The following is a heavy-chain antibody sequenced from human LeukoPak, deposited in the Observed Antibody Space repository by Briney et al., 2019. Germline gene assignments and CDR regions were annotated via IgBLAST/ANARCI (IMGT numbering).Heavy chain of an antibody. Sequence: SETLSLTCTVSGGSISSSSYYWGWIRQPPGKGLEWIGSIYYSGSTYYNPSLKSRVTISVDTSKNQFSLKLSSVTAADTAVYYCARAESHVDIVAIDYWGQGTLVTVSS. CDR2: IYYSGST. CDR3: ARAESHVDIVAIDY. J-gene: IGHJ4*02. V-gene: IGHV4-39*07. CDR1: GGSISSSSYY. D-gene: IGHD5-12*01.